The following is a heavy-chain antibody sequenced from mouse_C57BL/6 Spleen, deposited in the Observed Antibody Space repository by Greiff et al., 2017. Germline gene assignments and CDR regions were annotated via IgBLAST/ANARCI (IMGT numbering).Heavy chain of an antibody. CDR1: GYTFTSYW. V-gene: IGHV1-64*01. CDR3: ARWGYDLDYYAMDY. Sequence: QVQLQQPGAELVKPGASVKLSCKASGYTFTSYWMHWVKQRPGQGLEWIGMIHPNSGSTNYNEKFKSKATLTVDKSSSTAYMQLSSLTSEDSAVYYCARWGYDLDYYAMDYWGQGTSVTVSS. J-gene: IGHJ4*01. D-gene: IGHD2-4*01. CDR2: IHPNSGST.